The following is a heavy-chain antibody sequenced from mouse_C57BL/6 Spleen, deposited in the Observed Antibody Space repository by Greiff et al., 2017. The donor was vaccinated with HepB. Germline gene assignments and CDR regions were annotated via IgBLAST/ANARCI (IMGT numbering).Heavy chain of an antibody. CDR2: IDPSDSYT. CDR3: ARRGPYGNYLPWFAY. V-gene: IGHV1-50*01. CDR1: GYTFTSYW. Sequence: QVQLQQPGAELVKPGASVKLSCKASGYTFTSYWMQWVKQRPGQGLEWIGEIDPSDSYTNYNQKFKGKATLTVDTSSSTAYMQLSSLTSEDSAVYYCARRGPYGNYLPWFAYWGQGTLVTVSA. D-gene: IGHD2-1*01. J-gene: IGHJ3*01.